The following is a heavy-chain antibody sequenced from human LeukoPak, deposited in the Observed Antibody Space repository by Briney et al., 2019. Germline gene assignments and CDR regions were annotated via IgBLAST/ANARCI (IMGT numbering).Heavy chain of an antibody. Sequence: SETLSLTCAVYGGSFSGYYWSWIRQPPGKGLEWIGEINHSGSTTYNPSLKSRVTISVDTSKNPCSLKLSSVTAADTAVYYCARLGRGVTPRYYYGMDVWGQGTTVTVSS. CDR2: INHSGST. V-gene: IGHV4-34*01. CDR3: ARLGRGVTPRYYYGMDV. CDR1: GGSFSGYY. J-gene: IGHJ6*02. D-gene: IGHD4-23*01.